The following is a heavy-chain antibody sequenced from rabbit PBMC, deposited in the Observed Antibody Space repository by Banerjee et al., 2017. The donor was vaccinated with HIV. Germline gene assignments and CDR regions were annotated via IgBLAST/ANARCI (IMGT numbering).Heavy chain of an antibody. Sequence: QSLEESGGDLVKPGASLTLTCTASGFDFSGYGMDWVRQAPGKGLEWIGAISTGGRTYYASWAKGRFTISKTSSTSVTLQMTSLTAADTATYFCARDLAGVTGWNFGLWGPGTLVTVS. CDR2: ISTGGRT. CDR1: GFDFSGYG. D-gene: IGHD4-1*01. CDR3: ARDLAGVTGWNFGL. V-gene: IGHV1S40*01. J-gene: IGHJ6*01.